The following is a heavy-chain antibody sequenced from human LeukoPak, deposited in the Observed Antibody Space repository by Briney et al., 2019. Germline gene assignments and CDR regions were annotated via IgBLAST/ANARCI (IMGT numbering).Heavy chain of an antibody. CDR1: GFTFSSYG. CDR3: AKERYDFWGEFDY. V-gene: IGHV3-30*18. D-gene: IGHD3-3*01. CDR2: ISYDGSNK. Sequence: PGGSLRLSCAASGFTFSSYGMHWVRQAPGKGLEWVAVISYDGSNKYYADSVKGRFTISRDNSKNTLYLQMNSLRAEDTAVYYCAKERYDFWGEFDYWGQGTRVTVSS. J-gene: IGHJ4*02.